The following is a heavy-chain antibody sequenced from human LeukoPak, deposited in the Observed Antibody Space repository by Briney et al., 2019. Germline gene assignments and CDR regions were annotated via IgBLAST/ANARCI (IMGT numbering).Heavy chain of an antibody. D-gene: IGHD3-10*01. J-gene: IGHJ4*02. CDR3: ARELIGNHYGHFDY. CDR1: GYTFTSYY. Sequence: ASVEVSCKASGYTFTSYYMHWVRQAPGQGLEWMGIINPGDGRTTYPQKFQGRVTMTRDTSTSTVYMELSSLRSEDTAVYYCARELIGNHYGHFDYWSQGSLVTVSS. V-gene: IGHV1-46*01. CDR2: INPGDGRT.